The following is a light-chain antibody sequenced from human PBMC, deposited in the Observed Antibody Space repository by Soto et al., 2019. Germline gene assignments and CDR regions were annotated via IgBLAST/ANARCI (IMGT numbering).Light chain of an antibody. V-gene: IGKV1-5*01. CDR3: QQYASYWT. CDR1: QSISSW. J-gene: IGKJ1*01. CDR2: DAS. Sequence: DIQMTQSPSTLSASVGDRVTIAFLASQSISSWLAWYQQKPGKAPKLLIYDASTLQSGVPSRFSGSGSGTDFTLTISSLQPDDFATYYCQQYASYWTFGQGTKVDIK.